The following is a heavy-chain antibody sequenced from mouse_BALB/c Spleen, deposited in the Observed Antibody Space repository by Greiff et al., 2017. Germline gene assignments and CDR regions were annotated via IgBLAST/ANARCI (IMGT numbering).Heavy chain of an antibody. D-gene: IGHD3-3*01. CDR1: GYAFTNYL. CDR2: INPGSGGT. Sequence: QVQLQQSGAELVRPGTSVKVSCKASGYAFTNYLIEWVKQRPGQGLEWIGVINPGSGGTNYNEKFKGKATLTADKSSSTAYMQLSSLTSDDSAVYFCARRGNLGAWFAYWGQGTLVTVSA. CDR3: ARRGNLGAWFAY. J-gene: IGHJ3*01. V-gene: IGHV1-54*01.